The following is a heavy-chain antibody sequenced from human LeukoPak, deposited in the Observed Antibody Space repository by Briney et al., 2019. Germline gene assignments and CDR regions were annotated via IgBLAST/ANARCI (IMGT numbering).Heavy chain of an antibody. V-gene: IGHV4-59*12. CDR1: GGSISSYY. J-gene: IGHJ4*02. CDR3: ARESEVTLTTSDY. D-gene: IGHD4-11*01. Sequence: PSETLSLTCTVSGGSISSYYWSWIRQPPGKGLEWIGYIYYSGSTNYNPSLKSRVTTSVDTSKNQFSLKLSSVTAADTAVYYCARESEVTLTTSDYWGQGTLVTVSS. CDR2: IYYSGST.